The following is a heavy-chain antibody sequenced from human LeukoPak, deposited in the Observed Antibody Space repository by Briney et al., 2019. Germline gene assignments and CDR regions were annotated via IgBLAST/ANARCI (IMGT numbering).Heavy chain of an antibody. CDR1: GFTFSSYS. V-gene: IGHV3-21*01. D-gene: IGHD3-10*02. CDR3: AELGITMIGGV. CDR2: ISSSSSYI. Sequence: GGALRLSCAASGFTFSSYSMNWVRQAPGKGLEWVSSISSSSSYIYYADSVKGRFTISRDNATNSLYLQKNRLRAEDTAVYYCAELGITMIGGVWGKGTTVTISS. J-gene: IGHJ6*04.